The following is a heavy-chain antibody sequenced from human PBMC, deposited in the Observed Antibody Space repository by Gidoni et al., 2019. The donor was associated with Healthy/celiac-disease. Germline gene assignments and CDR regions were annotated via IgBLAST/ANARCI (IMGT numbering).Heavy chain of an antibody. V-gene: IGHV3-48*03. CDR3: ARDQPGGFDY. CDR2: ISSSGSTI. D-gene: IGHD3-16*01. Sequence: EVQLVESGGGLVQPGGSLRLSCAASGFTFSSYEMNWVRQAPRKGLEWVSYISSSGSTIYYADSVKGRFTISRDNAKNSLYLQMNSLRAEDTAVYYCARDQPGGFDYWGQGTLVTVSS. CDR1: GFTFSSYE. J-gene: IGHJ4*02.